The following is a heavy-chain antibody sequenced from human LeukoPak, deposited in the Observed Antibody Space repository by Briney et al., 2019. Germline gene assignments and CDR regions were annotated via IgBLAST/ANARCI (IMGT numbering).Heavy chain of an antibody. J-gene: IGHJ6*03. CDR1: GYTFTSYA. CDR2: INAGNGNT. V-gene: IGHV1-3*01. D-gene: IGHD1-26*01. CDR3: ARMSGVGYYYMDV. Sequence: ASVKVSCKASGYTFTSYAMHWVRQAPGQRLEWMGWINAGNGNTKYSQKFQDRVTITRDTSANTAYMELSSLRSEDTAVYYCARMSGVGYYYMDVWGKGTTVTVSS.